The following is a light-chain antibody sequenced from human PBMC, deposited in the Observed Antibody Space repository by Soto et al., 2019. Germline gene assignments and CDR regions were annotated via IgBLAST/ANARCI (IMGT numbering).Light chain of an antibody. CDR1: VSDVGNFGP. V-gene: IGLV2-23*01. Sequence: QSALTQPASVSGSPGQSITISCTGSVSDVGNFGPVSWYQQHPGQVPKLIIYEGNRRPSGVSSRFSGSKSGNTASLTISGLQAEDEADYYCCSYVGARIYVFGTGTKLTVL. J-gene: IGLJ1*01. CDR2: EGN. CDR3: CSYVGARIYV.